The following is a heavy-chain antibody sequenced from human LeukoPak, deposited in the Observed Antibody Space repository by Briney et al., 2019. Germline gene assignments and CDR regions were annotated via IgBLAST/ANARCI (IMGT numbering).Heavy chain of an antibody. D-gene: IGHD1-1*01. V-gene: IGHV3-23*01. J-gene: IGHJ4*02. CDR1: GSTFSSYA. CDR3: AKGTADTGYYFDY. CDR2: IKVDGDTT. Sequence: SGGSLRLSCAASGSTFSSYALSWVRQGPGKGLEWVSGIKVDGDTTHYADSVKGRFTISRDNSKNTLYLQMHSLRAEDTAVYFCAKGTADTGYYFDYWGQGTLATVSA.